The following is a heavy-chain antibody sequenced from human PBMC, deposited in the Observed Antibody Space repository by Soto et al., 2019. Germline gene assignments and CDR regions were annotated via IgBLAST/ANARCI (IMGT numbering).Heavy chain of an antibody. J-gene: IGHJ5*02. CDR3: AREVGHGWFDP. V-gene: IGHV3-53*04. Sequence: EVQLVESGGGLVQPGGSLRLSCAASGFTVSSNYMSWVRQAPGKGLEWVSVIYSGGSTYYADSVKGRFTISRHNSKNTVYLHMNSLRAEDSAVYYCAREVGHGWFDPWGQGTLVTVSS. CDR2: IYSGGST. CDR1: GFTVSSNY.